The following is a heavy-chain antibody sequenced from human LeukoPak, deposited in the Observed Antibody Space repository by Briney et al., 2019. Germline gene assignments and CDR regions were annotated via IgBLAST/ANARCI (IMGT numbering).Heavy chain of an antibody. Sequence: GGSLRLSCAASGFTFSSYAMHWVRQAPGKGLEWVAVISYDGSNKYYADSVKGRFTISRDNSKNTLYLQMNSLRAEDTAVYYCARLWHSSGYYFDYWGQGTLVTVSS. D-gene: IGHD3-22*01. CDR2: ISYDGSNK. J-gene: IGHJ4*02. CDR3: ARLWHSSGYYFDY. CDR1: GFTFSSYA. V-gene: IGHV3-30*04.